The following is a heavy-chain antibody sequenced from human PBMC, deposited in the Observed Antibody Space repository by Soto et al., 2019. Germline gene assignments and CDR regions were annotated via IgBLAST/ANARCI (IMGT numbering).Heavy chain of an antibody. Sequence: EVQLVESGGGLIQPGGSLRLSCAASGFTVSSNYMSWVRQAPGKGLEWVSVIYSGGSTYYADSVKGRFTISRDNSKNTLYLQMNSLRAKDTAVYYCARDYRQLAGMDVWGQGTTVTVSS. CDR2: IYSGGST. CDR1: GFTVSSNY. D-gene: IGHD6-6*01. CDR3: ARDYRQLAGMDV. V-gene: IGHV3-53*01. J-gene: IGHJ6*02.